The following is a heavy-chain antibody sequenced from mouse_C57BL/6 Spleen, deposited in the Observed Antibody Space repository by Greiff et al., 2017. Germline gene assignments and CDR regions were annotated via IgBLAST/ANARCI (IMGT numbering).Heavy chain of an antibody. V-gene: IGHV14-1*01. CDR2: IDPEDGDT. Sequence: VQLQQSGAELVRPGASVKLSCTASGFNIKDYYMHWVKQRPEQGLAWIGRIDPEDGDTEYAPKFQGKATMTAHTSSKTAYLQLSILTSETTAVYYCTQGARGYYFDYWGQGTTLTVSS. J-gene: IGHJ2*01. CDR3: TQGARGYYFDY. CDR1: GFNIKDYY.